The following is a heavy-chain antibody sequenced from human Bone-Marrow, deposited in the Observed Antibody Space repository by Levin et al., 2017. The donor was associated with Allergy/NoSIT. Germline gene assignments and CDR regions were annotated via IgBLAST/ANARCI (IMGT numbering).Heavy chain of an antibody. CDR1: GGSFSAYY. V-gene: IGHV4-34*01. J-gene: IGHJ6*02. CDR2: INHSEST. D-gene: IGHD2-15*01. Sequence: KTSETLSLTCAVYGGSFSAYYWSWVRQPPGKGLEWIGEINHSESTNYNPSLKSRVTISVDTSKNQFSLKLNSVTAADTAVYYCVRGSDIVAEGSYGMDVWGQGTTVTVSS. CDR3: VRGSDIVAEGSYGMDV.